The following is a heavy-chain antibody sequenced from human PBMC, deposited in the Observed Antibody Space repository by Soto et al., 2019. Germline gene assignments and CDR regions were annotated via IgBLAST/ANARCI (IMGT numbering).Heavy chain of an antibody. Sequence: GGSLRLSCAASGFTFSSYSMNWVRQAPGKGLEWVHQAPGKGLEWVSYISSSSSTIYYADSVKGRFTISRDNAKNSVYLQMNSLRDEDTAVYYCARDSWFDTWGQGTLVTVSS. CDR2: ISSSSSTI. CDR1: GFTFSSYS. J-gene: IGHJ5*02. V-gene: IGHV3-48*02. CDR3: ARDSWFDT.